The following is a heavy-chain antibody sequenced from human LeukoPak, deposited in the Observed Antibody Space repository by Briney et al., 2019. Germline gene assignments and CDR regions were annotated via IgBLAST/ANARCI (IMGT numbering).Heavy chain of an antibody. Sequence: TLSLTCTVSGGSISSGSYYWSWIRQPAGKGLEWIGRIYTSGSTNYNPSLKSRVTISVDTSKNQFSLKLSSVTAADTAVYYCARTRGYAPDLFDYWGQGTLVTVSS. CDR2: IYTSGST. CDR1: GGSISSGSYY. V-gene: IGHV4-61*02. D-gene: IGHD2-8*01. CDR3: ARTRGYAPDLFDY. J-gene: IGHJ4*02.